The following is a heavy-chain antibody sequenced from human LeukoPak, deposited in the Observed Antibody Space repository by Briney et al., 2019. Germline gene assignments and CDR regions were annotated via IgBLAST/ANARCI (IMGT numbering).Heavy chain of an antibody. Sequence: GGSLRLSCAASGFTFSSYWMSWVRQAPGKGLEGVANIKQDGSEKYYVDSVKGRFTISRDNAKNSLYLQMNSLRAEDTAVYYCARAFRYFDWSSEDYWGQGTLVTVSS. D-gene: IGHD3-9*01. J-gene: IGHJ4*02. CDR3: ARAFRYFDWSSEDY. V-gene: IGHV3-7*04. CDR1: GFTFSSYW. CDR2: IKQDGSEK.